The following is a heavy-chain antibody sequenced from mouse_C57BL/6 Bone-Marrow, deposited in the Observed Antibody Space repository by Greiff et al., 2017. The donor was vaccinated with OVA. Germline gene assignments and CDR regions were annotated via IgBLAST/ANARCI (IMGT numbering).Heavy chain of an antibody. CDR1: GFNIKDDY. V-gene: IGHV14-4*01. CDR3: TVYYDYDGYYAMDY. CDR2: IDPENGDT. J-gene: IGHJ4*01. Sequence: VQLQQSGAELVRPGASVKLSCTASGFNIKDDYMHWVKQRPEQGLEWIGWIDPENGDTEYASKFQGKATITADTSSNTAYLQLSSLTSEDTAVYYCTVYYDYDGYYAMDYWGQGTSDTVSS. D-gene: IGHD2-4*01.